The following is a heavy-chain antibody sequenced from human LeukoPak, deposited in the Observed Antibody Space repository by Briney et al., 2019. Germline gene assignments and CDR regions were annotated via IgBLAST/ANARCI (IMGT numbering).Heavy chain of an antibody. Sequence: ASVKVSCKASGYTFTSYGISWVRQAPGQGLEWMGWISAYNGNTNYAQKLQGRVTMTTDTSTSTAYMELRSLRSDDTAVYYCARGPADGGNSEGTLDYWGQGTLVTVSS. V-gene: IGHV1-18*01. D-gene: IGHD4-23*01. CDR2: ISAYNGNT. CDR3: ARGPADGGNSEGTLDY. CDR1: GYTFTSYG. J-gene: IGHJ4*02.